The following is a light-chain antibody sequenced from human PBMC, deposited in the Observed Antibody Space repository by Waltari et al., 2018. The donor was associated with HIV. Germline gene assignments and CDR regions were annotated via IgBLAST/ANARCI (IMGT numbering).Light chain of an antibody. CDR2: EVR. CDR1: SSVVGAYNY. CDR3: SSYTIRSALA. V-gene: IGLV2-14*01. J-gene: IGLJ2*01. Sequence: QPALTQPASVLGPPGQPITISCTATSSVVGAYNYVSWYQPHPGESPKLIMYEVRNRPTVVSKHFSASKSGNTASLTISGLQAEYEADYYCSSYTIRSALAFGGGTNLTVL.